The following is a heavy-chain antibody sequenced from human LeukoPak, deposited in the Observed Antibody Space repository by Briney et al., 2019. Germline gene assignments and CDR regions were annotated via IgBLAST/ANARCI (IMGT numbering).Heavy chain of an antibody. J-gene: IGHJ4*02. V-gene: IGHV3-30*03. D-gene: IGHD3-3*01. CDR1: GFPFSSYG. Sequence: GGSLRLSCAASGFPFSSYGMHWVRQAPGKGLEWVAVISYDGSNKYYADSVKGRFTISRDNSKNTLYLQMNSLRAEDTAVYYCARVYYDFWSGYSPYDYWGQGTLVTVSS. CDR3: ARVYYDFWSGYSPYDY. CDR2: ISYDGSNK.